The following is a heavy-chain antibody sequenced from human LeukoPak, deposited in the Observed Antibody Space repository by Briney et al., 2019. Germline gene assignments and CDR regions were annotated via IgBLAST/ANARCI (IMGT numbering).Heavy chain of an antibody. CDR1: GFTFSSYE. D-gene: IGHD6-19*01. CDR3: ARASFSNEPWLGSMDV. CDR2: ISSSGSTI. V-gene: IGHV3-48*03. Sequence: PGGSLRLSCAASGFTFSSYEMNWVRQAPGKGLEWVSYISSSGSTIYYADSVKGRFTISRDNAKNSLYLQMNSLRAEDTAVYYCARASFSNEPWLGSMDVWGQGTTVTVSS. J-gene: IGHJ6*02.